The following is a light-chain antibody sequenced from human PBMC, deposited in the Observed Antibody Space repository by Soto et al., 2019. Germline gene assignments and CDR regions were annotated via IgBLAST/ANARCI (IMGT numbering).Light chain of an antibody. CDR3: AAWDDSLNGRV. CDR1: SSNIGSNT. CDR2: SNN. J-gene: IGLJ1*01. Sequence: QAVVTQPPSASGTPGQRVTISCSGSSSNIGSNTVNWYQQLPGTAPKLLIYSNNQRPSGVPDRFSGSKSGTSASLAISGLQSEDEADYYCAAWDDSLNGRVFGTGTQLTVL. V-gene: IGLV1-44*01.